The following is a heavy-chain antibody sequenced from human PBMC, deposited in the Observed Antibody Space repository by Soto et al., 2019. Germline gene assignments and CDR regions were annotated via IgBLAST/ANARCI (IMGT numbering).Heavy chain of an antibody. V-gene: IGHV3-30*18. CDR1: GLTFSSYG. CDR2: ISYDGSNK. J-gene: IGHJ4*02. Sequence: GGSLRLSCAASGLTFSSYGMHWVRQAPGKGLEWAAVISYDGSNKNYADSVKGRFTISRDNSKNTVYLQMNSLRAEDTAVYYCAKDTYYHDSSGYYIFDYWGQGTLVTVSS. CDR3: AKDTYYHDSSGYYIFDY. D-gene: IGHD3-22*01.